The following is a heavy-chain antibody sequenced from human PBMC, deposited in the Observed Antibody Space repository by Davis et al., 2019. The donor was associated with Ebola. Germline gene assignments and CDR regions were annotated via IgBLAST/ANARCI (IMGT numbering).Heavy chain of an antibody. CDR1: GYTFTGYY. V-gene: IGHV1-2*04. Sequence: AASVKVSCKASGYTFTGYYMHWVRQAPGQGLEWMGWINPNSGGTNYAQKFQGWVTMTRDTSISTAYMELSRLRSDDTAVYYCARGRLEDFWSGPSGDYFDYWGQGTLVTVSS. J-gene: IGHJ4*02. CDR3: ARGRLEDFWSGPSGDYFDY. CDR2: INPNSGGT. D-gene: IGHD3-3*01.